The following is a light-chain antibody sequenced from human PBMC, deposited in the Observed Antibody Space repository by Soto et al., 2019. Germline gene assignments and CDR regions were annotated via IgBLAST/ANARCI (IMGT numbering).Light chain of an antibody. J-gene: IGLJ2*01. Sequence: QPVLTQPPSVSGAPGQRVTISCTGSSSNIGAGYDVHWYQQLLGTAPKLLIYANTNRPSGVPDRFSGSKSGTSASLAITGLQAEDEADYYCQSYDSSLSGHVVFGGGTKLTVL. V-gene: IGLV1-40*01. CDR3: QSYDSSLSGHVV. CDR2: ANT. CDR1: SSNIGAGYD.